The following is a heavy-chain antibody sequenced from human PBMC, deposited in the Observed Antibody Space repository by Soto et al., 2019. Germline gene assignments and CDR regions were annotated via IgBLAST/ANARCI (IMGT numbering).Heavy chain of an antibody. D-gene: IGHD3-22*01. CDR2: ISDDGTKK. CDR3: ARELYYYDSSGYYPLEN. J-gene: IGHJ4*02. Sequence: QVQLVESGGGVVQPGKSLRLSCAASRFTFSNYGMHWVRQAPGKGLEWVALISDDGTKKYYADSVKGRFTISRDNSKNTLYQQMNSLRAEDTAVYFCARELYYYDSSGYYPLENWGQGTLVTVSS. V-gene: IGHV3-30*03. CDR1: RFTFSNYG.